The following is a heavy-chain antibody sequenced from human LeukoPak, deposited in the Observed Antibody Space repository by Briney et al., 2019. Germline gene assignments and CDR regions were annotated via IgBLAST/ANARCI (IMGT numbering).Heavy chain of an antibody. Sequence: PGGSLRLSCAASGFTFSSYWMSWVRQAPGKGLEWVANIKQDGSEKYYVDSVKGRFTISRDNAKNSLYLQMNSLRAEDTAVYYCARIPDYGDYGGGYWGQGTLVTVSS. D-gene: IGHD4-17*01. CDR2: IKQDGSEK. J-gene: IGHJ4*02. CDR1: GFTFSSYW. CDR3: ARIPDYGDYGGGY. V-gene: IGHV3-7*03.